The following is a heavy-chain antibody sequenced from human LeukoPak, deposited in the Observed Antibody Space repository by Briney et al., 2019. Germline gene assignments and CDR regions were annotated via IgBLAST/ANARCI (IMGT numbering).Heavy chain of an antibody. CDR3: ARHLPYSSSGHDAFDI. D-gene: IGHD6-6*01. V-gene: IGHV4-39*01. Sequence: PETLSLTCTVSGGSISSSSYYWGWIRQPPGKGLEWIGSIYYSGSTYYNPSLKSRVTISVDTSKNQFSLKLSSVTAADTAVYYCARHLPYSSSGHDAFDIWGQGTMVTVSS. J-gene: IGHJ3*02. CDR1: GGSISSSSYY. CDR2: IYYSGST.